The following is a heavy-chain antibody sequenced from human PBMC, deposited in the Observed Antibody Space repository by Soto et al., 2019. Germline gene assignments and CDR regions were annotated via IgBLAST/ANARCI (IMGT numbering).Heavy chain of an antibody. J-gene: IGHJ4*02. D-gene: IGHD2-8*02. V-gene: IGHV4-39*07. CDR2: INHSGST. Sequence: PSETLSLTCTVSGGSISSSSYYWGWLRQPPGKGLEWIGKINHSGSTNYNPSLKSRVTISVDTSKNQFSLKLTSVTAADTAVYYCARDKITGLFDYWGQGTLVTVSS. CDR1: GGSISSSSYY. CDR3: ARDKITGLFDY.